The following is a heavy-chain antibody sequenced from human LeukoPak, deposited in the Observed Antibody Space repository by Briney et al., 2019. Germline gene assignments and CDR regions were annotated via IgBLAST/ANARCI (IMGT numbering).Heavy chain of an antibody. CDR2: IYYSGTT. Sequence: SETLSLTCTVSGGSISSRTYYWGWIRQPPGKGLEWIGTIYYSGTTYYNPSLKSRVTISLDTSKNQFSLMLSSVTAADTAVYYCASRSGWYFYYFDYWGQGTLVTVSS. J-gene: IGHJ4*02. V-gene: IGHV4-39*07. CDR3: ASRSGWYFYYFDY. CDR1: GGSISSRTYY. D-gene: IGHD6-19*01.